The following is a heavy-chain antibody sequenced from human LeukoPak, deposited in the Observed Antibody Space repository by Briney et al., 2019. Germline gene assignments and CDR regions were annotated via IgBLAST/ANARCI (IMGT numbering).Heavy chain of an antibody. CDR1: GYTFTGYY. CDR3: ARDPLRGGSYYPDY. J-gene: IGHJ4*02. CDR2: SNPNSGVT. Sequence: ASVKVSCKASGYTFTGYYLHWVRPAPGQGLECMGWSNPNSGVTNYAQNFQGRVTMTRDTSISTAYMELSSLRSDDTAVYYCARDPLRGGSYYPDYWGQGTLVTVSS. D-gene: IGHD1-26*01. V-gene: IGHV1-2*02.